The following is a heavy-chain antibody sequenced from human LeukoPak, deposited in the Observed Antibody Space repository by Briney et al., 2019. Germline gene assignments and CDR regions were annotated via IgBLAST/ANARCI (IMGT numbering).Heavy chain of an antibody. CDR1: GFTFSDYY. Sequence: GGALRLSCAASGFTFSDYYMSWIRQAPGEGLEWVSYISSSSSYTNYADSVKGRFTISRDNAKNSLYLQMNSLRAEDTAVYYCARDRRGYSYGYEFDYWGQGTLVTVSS. CDR3: ARDRRGYSYGYEFDY. V-gene: IGHV3-11*06. CDR2: ISSSSSYT. J-gene: IGHJ4*02. D-gene: IGHD5-18*01.